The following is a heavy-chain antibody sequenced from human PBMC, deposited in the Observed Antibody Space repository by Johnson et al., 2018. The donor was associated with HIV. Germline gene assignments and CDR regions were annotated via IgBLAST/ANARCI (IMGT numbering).Heavy chain of an antibody. V-gene: IGHV3-30*03. CDR2: ISYDGSNK. CDR3: TREWTRYGRASDI. CDR1: GFTFSSYG. J-gene: IGHJ3*02. D-gene: IGHD3/OR15-3a*01. Sequence: VQLVESGGGVVQPGRSLRLSCAASGFTFSSYGMHWVRQAPGKGLEWVAVISYDGSNKYYADSVKGRFTISRDNSKNTLYLQMNSLRAEDTAVYYCTREWTRYGRASDIWGQGTMVTVSS.